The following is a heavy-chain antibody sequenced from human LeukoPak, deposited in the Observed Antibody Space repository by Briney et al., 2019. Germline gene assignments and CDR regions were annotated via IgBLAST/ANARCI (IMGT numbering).Heavy chain of an antibody. CDR1: GGSFSGYY. V-gene: IGHV4-34*01. J-gene: IGHJ4*02. CDR3: ARENYYDSSGFDY. D-gene: IGHD3-22*01. Sequence: PSEPLSLTCAVYGGSFSGYYWSWIRQPPGKGLEWFGEINHSGSTNYNPSLKSRVTISVDTSKNQFSLKLSSVTAADTAVYYCARENYYDSSGFDYWGQGTLVTVSS. CDR2: INHSGST.